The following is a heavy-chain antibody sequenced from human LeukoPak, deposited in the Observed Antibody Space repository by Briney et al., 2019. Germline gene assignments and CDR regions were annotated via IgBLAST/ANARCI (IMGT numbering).Heavy chain of an antibody. Sequence: GGSLRLSCAASGFTFSTFAMIWVRQPPGKGLEWVANIKQDGSEKYYVDSVKGRFTISRDNAKNSLYLQMNSLRAEDTAVYYCARDNIAVAVGFDYWGQGTLVTVSS. CDR3: ARDNIAVAVGFDY. CDR1: GFTFSTFA. D-gene: IGHD6-19*01. J-gene: IGHJ4*02. CDR2: IKQDGSEK. V-gene: IGHV3-7*01.